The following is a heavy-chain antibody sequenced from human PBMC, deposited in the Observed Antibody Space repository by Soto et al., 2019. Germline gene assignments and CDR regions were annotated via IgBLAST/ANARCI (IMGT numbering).Heavy chain of an antibody. Sequence: PSETLSLTCAVYVGSFSGYYWSWIRQPPGKGLEWIGEINHSGSTNYNPSLKSRVTISVDTSKNQCSMKLSSVTAADTAVYYCARDSTTVPFEYWGQGTLVTVSS. CDR1: VGSFSGYY. V-gene: IGHV4-34*01. J-gene: IGHJ4*02. D-gene: IGHD4-17*01. CDR2: INHSGST. CDR3: ARDSTTVPFEY.